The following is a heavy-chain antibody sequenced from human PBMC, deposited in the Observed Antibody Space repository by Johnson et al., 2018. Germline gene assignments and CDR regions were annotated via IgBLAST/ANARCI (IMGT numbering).Heavy chain of an antibody. V-gene: IGHV3-30*18. D-gene: IGHD6-13*01. CDR3: AKDWEVAAVDTGGYFHH. Sequence: VQLVETGGGAVQPGRSLRLSCAASRFTVSTYGMHWVRQTPGKGLEWVAVISSDGTNKNYTDSVRGRFTISKDNSKNTLYLQMNSLRAEDTAVYYCAKDWEVAAVDTGGYFHHWDQGTLVTVAS. CDR2: ISSDGTNK. J-gene: IGHJ1*01. CDR1: RFTVSTYG.